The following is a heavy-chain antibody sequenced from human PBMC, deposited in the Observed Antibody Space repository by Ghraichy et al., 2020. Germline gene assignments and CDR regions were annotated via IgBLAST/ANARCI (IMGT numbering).Heavy chain of an antibody. D-gene: IGHD3-16*02. V-gene: IGHV1-46*01. CDR3: ASLLRELWFGRYYYYGMDV. CDR1: GYTFTSYY. Sequence: ASVKVSCKASGYTFTSYYMHWVRQAPGQGLEWMGIINPSGGSTSYAQKFQGRVTMTRDTSTSTVYMELSSLRSEDTAVYYCASLLRELWFGRYYYYGMDVWGQGTTVTVSS. J-gene: IGHJ6*02. CDR2: INPSGGST.